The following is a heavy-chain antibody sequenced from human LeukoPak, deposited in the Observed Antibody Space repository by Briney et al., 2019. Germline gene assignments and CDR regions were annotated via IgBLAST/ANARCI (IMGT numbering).Heavy chain of an antibody. CDR3: ARYGPIASGRSLDY. J-gene: IGHJ4*02. V-gene: IGHV3-23*01. D-gene: IGHD1-26*01. CDR2: ISGSGGST. Sequence: PGGSLRLSCTASGFTFSSYDMGWVRQAPGKGLEWVSAISGSGGSTSYADSVMGRFPISRDNSKSTLDLQMSSLRAEDTAVYYCARYGPIASGRSLDYWGQGTLVTVSS. CDR1: GFTFSSYD.